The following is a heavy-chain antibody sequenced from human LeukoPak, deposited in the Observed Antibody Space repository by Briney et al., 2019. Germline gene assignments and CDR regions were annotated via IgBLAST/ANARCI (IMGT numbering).Heavy chain of an antibody. CDR2: IWYDGSNK. J-gene: IGHJ4*02. V-gene: IGHV3-33*01. Sequence: PGGSLRLSCAASGFTFSSYGMHWVRQAPGKGLEGVAVIWYDGSNKYYADSVKGRFTISRDNSKNTLYLQMNSLRAEDTAVYYCARDQVGIAAAGGFDYWGQGTLVTVSS. D-gene: IGHD6-13*01. CDR1: GFTFSSYG. CDR3: ARDQVGIAAAGGFDY.